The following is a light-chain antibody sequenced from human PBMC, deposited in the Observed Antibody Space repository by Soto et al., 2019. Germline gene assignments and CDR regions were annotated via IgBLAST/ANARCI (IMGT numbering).Light chain of an antibody. V-gene: IGKV1-17*01. CDR1: QGIRSE. Sequence: IQMTQSPSSLSASVGDRVTITCRASQGIRSELGWYQQKPGKAPNLLIYTASSLQSGIPARFSGSGSGADFTLTISSLESEDFAVYYCQQRSNWPITFGQGTRLEIK. CDR3: QQRSNWPIT. J-gene: IGKJ5*01. CDR2: TAS.